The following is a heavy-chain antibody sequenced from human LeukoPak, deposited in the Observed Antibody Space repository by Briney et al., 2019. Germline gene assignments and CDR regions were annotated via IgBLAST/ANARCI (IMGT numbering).Heavy chain of an antibody. D-gene: IGHD6-19*01. J-gene: IGHJ6*02. CDR3: ASHIAVAGTSYYGMDV. CDR2: IYTSGST. Sequence: SETLSLTCTVSGGSISSYYWSWIRQPAGKGLEWIGRIYTSGSTNYNPSLKSRVTMSVDTSKNQFSLKLSSVTAADTAVYYCASHIAVAGTSYYGMDVWGRGTTVTVSS. CDR1: GGSISSYY. V-gene: IGHV4-4*07.